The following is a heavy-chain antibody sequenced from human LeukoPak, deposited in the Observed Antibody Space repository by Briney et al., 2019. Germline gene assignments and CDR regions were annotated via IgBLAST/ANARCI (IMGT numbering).Heavy chain of an antibody. V-gene: IGHV4-38-2*02. Sequence: SETLSLTCTVSGYSINNGYYWAWIRPPPGKGLQWIGSIYHSGSTYYNPSLKSRVTISVDTSKNQFSLKLSSVTAADTAVYYCXRXDDDSESWTMTYYYYYYMDVWGKGTTVTVSS. CDR2: IYHSGST. J-gene: IGHJ6*03. CDR1: GYSINNGYY. D-gene: IGHD3-10*01. CDR3: XRXDDDSESWTMTYYYYYYMDV.